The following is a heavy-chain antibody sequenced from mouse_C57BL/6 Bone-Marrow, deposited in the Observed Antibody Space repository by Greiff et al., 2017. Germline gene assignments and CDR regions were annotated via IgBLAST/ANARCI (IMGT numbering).Heavy chain of an antibody. J-gene: IGHJ1*03. Sequence: VQLQHSGPELVKPGASVKLSCKASGYTFTSYDINWVKQRPGQGLEWIGWIYPRDGSTKYNEKFKGKATLTVDTSSSTAYMELHSLTSEDSAVYFCARDYGSSYWYFDVWGTGTTVTVSS. D-gene: IGHD1-1*01. V-gene: IGHV1-85*01. CDR3: ARDYGSSYWYFDV. CDR2: IYPRDGST. CDR1: GYTFTSYD.